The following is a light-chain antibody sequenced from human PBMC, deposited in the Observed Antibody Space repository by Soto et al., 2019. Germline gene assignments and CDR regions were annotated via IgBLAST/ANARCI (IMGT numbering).Light chain of an antibody. Sequence: QSVLTQPPSASGTPGQRVTLSCSGSSSNIGSNTVNWYQQLPGTAPKLLIYNNNQRPSGVPDRFSGSKSGTSASLAISGLQSEEEADYYCAAWDDSLNGLVFGTGTKLTVL. J-gene: IGLJ1*01. CDR1: SSNIGSNT. CDR3: AAWDDSLNGLV. V-gene: IGLV1-44*01. CDR2: NNN.